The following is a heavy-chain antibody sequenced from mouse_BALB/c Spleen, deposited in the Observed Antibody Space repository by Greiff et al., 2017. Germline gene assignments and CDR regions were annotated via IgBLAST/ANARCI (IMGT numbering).Heavy chain of an antibody. CDR1: GYSFTGYY. CDR2: INPYNGAT. D-gene: IGHD2-2*01. Sequence: EVQLVESGPELVKPGASVKISCKASGYSFTGYYMHWVKQSHVKSLEWIGRINPYNGATSYNQNFKDKASLTVDKSSSTAYMELHSLTSEDSAVYYCARSGGYDVGDYWGQGTTLTVSS. CDR3: ARSGGYDVGDY. V-gene: IGHV1-31*01. J-gene: IGHJ2*01.